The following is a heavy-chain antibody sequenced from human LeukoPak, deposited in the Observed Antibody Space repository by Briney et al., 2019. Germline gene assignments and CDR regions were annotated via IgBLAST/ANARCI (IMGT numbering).Heavy chain of an antibody. J-gene: IGHJ4*02. CDR3: ARDPAGEGYLNH. CDR2: ISSSSSYI. V-gene: IGHV3-21*01. Sequence: RAGGSLRLSCAASGFTFSSYSMNWVRQAPGKGLEGASSISSSSSYIYYADSVKGRFTISRDNAKNSLYLQMNSLRAEDTAVYYCARDPAGEGYLNHWGQGTLVTVSS. CDR1: GFTFSSYS. D-gene: IGHD2-15*01.